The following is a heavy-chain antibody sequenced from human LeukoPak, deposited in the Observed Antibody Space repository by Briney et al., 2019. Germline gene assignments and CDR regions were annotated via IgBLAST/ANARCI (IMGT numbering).Heavy chain of an antibody. CDR1: GGSISSSSYY. V-gene: IGHV4-39*07. CDR3: ARETHSSSWYGYYYYYMDV. J-gene: IGHJ6*03. Sequence: PSETLSLTCTVSGGSISSSSYYWGWIRQPPGKGLEWIGSIYYSGSTYYNPSLKSRVTISVDTSKNQFSLKLSSVTAADTAVYYCARETHSSSWYGYYYYYMDVWGKGTTVTVSS. D-gene: IGHD6-13*01. CDR2: IYYSGST.